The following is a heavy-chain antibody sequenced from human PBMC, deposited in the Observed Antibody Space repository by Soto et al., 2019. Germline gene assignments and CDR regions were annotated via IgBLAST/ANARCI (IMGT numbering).Heavy chain of an antibody. V-gene: IGHV4-34*01. D-gene: IGHD2-21*01. CDR2: INHSGSI. J-gene: IGHJ4*02. CDR1: GGSFSGYY. CDR3: AKGPYFFVS. Sequence: QVQLQQWGAGLLKPSETLSLTCGVYGGSFSGYYWSWIRQPPGKGLEWIGEINHSGSINYNPSLKSRVTMSIDTSKKQSSLQLRSVTAADTAVYYGAKGPYFFVSWGQGTLLTVSS.